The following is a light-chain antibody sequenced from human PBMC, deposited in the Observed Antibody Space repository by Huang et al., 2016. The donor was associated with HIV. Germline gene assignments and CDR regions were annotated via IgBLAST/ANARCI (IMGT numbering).Light chain of an antibody. CDR1: QSVRSN. J-gene: IGKJ5*01. Sequence: EIVMTQSPATLSVSPGERATLSCRASQSVRSNVAWYQPKPGQAPRLLIYGASTRATGIPARFRGSGSGTEFTLTISSLQSEDFVVYYCQQYNTWPPITFGQGTRLEI. CDR2: GAS. V-gene: IGKV3-15*01. CDR3: QQYNTWPPIT.